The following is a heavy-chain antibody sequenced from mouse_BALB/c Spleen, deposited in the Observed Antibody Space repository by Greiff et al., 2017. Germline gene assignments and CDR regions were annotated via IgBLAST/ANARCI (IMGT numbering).Heavy chain of an antibody. D-gene: IGHD2-14*01. V-gene: IGHV2-9*02. CDR1: GFSLTSYG. CDR2: IWAGGST. CDR3: ASNYYRYEFAY. J-gene: IGHJ3*01. Sequence: QVQLQQSGPGLVAPSQSLSITCTVSGFSLTSYGVHWVRQPPGKGLEWLGVIWAGGSTNYNSALMSRLSISKDNSKSQVFLKMNSLQTDDTAMYYCASNYYRYEFAYWGQGTLVTVSA.